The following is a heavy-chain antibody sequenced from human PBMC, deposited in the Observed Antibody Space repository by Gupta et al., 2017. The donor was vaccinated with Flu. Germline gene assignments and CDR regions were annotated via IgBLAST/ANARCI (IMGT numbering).Heavy chain of an antibody. CDR2: INHSGST. CDR3: ARVNPYYDFWSGYYPKRSNWFDP. Sequence: GLEWIGEINHSGSTNYNPSLKSRVTISVDTSKNQFSLKLSSVTAADTAVYYCARVNPYYDFWSGYYPKRSNWFDPWGQGTLVTVSS. D-gene: IGHD3-3*01. V-gene: IGHV4-34*01. J-gene: IGHJ5*02.